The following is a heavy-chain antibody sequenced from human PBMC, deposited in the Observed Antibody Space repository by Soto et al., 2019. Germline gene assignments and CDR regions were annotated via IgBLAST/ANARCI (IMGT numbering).Heavy chain of an antibody. J-gene: IGHJ4*02. CDR2: IFSSDDK. D-gene: IGHD6-13*01. CDR1: GFSLSTDGMG. V-gene: IGHV2-26*01. CDR3: ARIRGYDSMVPVDY. Sequence: QVTLKESGPVLVKPTEPLTLTCTVSGFSLSTDGMGVSWIRQPPGKALEWLAQIFSSDDKSYSASLKSRLSISKDTSKSQVVLTVTNVDPVDTGTYYCARIRGYDSMVPVDYWGQGILVTVSS.